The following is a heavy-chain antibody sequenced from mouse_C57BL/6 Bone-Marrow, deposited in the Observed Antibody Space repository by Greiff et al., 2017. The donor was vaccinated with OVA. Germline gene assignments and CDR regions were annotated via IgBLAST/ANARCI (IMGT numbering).Heavy chain of an antibody. V-gene: IGHV1-55*01. CDR2: IYPGSGST. CDR3: ARYEYDAFAD. J-gene: IGHJ3*01. CDR1: GYTFTSYW. Sequence: QVQLQQPGAELVKPGASVKMSCKASGYTFTSYWITWVKQRPGQGLEWIGDIYPGSGSTNYNEKFKSKATLTVDTSSSTAYMQLSSLTSEDSVVYYCARYEYDAFADWGEGTLVTVSA. D-gene: IGHD2-4*01.